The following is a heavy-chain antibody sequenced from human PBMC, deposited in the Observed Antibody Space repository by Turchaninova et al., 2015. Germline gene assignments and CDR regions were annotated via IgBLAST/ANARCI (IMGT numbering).Heavy chain of an antibody. CDR2: ISYDGSNK. V-gene: IGHV3-30*18. CDR1: GFTFSSYG. Sequence: QVQLVESGGGVVQPERSLRLSCSESGFTFSSYGMHWVRQAPGKGLEWVAVISYDGSNKYYADSVKGRFTISRGNSKNTLYLQMNSLRAEDTAVYYCAKDREEYYDILTGYDYWGQGTLVTVSS. CDR3: AKDREEYYDILTGYDY. J-gene: IGHJ4*02. D-gene: IGHD3-9*01.